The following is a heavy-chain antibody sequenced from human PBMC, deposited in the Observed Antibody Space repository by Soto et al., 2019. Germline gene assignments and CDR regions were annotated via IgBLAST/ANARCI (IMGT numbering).Heavy chain of an antibody. CDR3: AHSKYSRSSFDY. CDR1: GFSLSTSDVG. V-gene: IGHV2-5*02. CDR2: IYWDDDN. J-gene: IGHJ4*02. D-gene: IGHD6-6*01. Sequence: VSGPTLVNPTQTLTLTCTFSGFSLSTSDVGVGWIRQPPGKALEWLALIYWDDDNRYSLSLKSRLTITKDTSKNQVVLTLTNMEPVDTATYYCAHSKYSRSSFDYWGQGTLVTVSS.